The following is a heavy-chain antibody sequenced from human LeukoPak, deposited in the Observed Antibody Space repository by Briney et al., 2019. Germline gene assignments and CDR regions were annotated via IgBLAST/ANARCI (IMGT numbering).Heavy chain of an antibody. Sequence: GGSLRLSCAASGFTFSSYAMSWVRQAPGKGLEWVSAISGSGGSTYYADSVKGRFTISRDNSKNTLYLQMNSLRAEDTAVYYCAREDAAYYDFWSGYYTGVDYYYYMDVWGKGTTVTVSS. CDR3: AREDAAYYDFWSGYYTGVDYYYYMDV. V-gene: IGHV3-23*01. CDR1: GFTFSSYA. CDR2: ISGSGGST. D-gene: IGHD3-3*01. J-gene: IGHJ6*03.